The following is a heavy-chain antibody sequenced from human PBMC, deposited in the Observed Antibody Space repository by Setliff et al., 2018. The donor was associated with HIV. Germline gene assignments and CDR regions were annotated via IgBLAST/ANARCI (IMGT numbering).Heavy chain of an antibody. Sequence: SETLSLTCTVSGGSISSYCWSWIRRPPGKGLEWIGYICDSGITKYSPSLKSRVTISVDRSKNQFSLKLTSVTAADTAIYYCARGRDYTGSWFRPFYLDFWGHGNLVTVSS. J-gene: IGHJ4*01. CDR2: ICDSGIT. D-gene: IGHD3-3*01. CDR1: GGSISSYC. CDR3: ARGRDYTGSWFRPFYLDF. V-gene: IGHV4-59*08.